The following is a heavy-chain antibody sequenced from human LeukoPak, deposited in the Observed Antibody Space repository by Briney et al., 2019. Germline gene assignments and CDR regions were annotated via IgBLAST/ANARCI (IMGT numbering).Heavy chain of an antibody. CDR3: ARGLYYYGSGSYLPLGFYYYYGMDV. Sequence: SVNVSCKPSVRIDSNSAFSWVRQAPGQGLEWMGRIVIILGLTNNAKEFQSRVTITADKLTSTAYMELSSLRSEDTAVYYCARGLYYYGSGSYLPLGFYYYYGMDVWGQGTTVTVSS. D-gene: IGHD3-10*01. J-gene: IGHJ6*02. CDR2: IVIILGLT. CDR1: VRIDSNSA. V-gene: IGHV1-69*04.